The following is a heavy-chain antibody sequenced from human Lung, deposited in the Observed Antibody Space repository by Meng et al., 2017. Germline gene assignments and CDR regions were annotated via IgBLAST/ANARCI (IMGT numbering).Heavy chain of an antibody. CDR1: GYTFTAYY. Sequence: QGQLVQAGADVKKPGASVKGSGKASGYTFTAYYIHWVRQAPGQGLEWMGRINPNSGGTNFAQKFQGRVIMTRDTSISTAYMELSSLGFDDTAVYYCAKALGWGSSPDYWGQGILVTVSS. J-gene: IGHJ4*02. V-gene: IGHV1-2*06. CDR3: AKALGWGSSPDY. CDR2: INPNSGGT. D-gene: IGHD2-21*01.